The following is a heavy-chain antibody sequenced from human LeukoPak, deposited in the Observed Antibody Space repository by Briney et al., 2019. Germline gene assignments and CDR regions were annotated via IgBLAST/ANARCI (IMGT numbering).Heavy chain of an antibody. V-gene: IGHV4-39*07. J-gene: IGHJ4*02. Sequence: SETLSLTCTVSDGSISSSSYYWGWIRQPPGKGLEWIGSIYYSGSTNYNPSLKSRVTISVDTSKNQFSLKLSSVTAADTAVYYCARDRGGYSRDLDYWGQGTLVTVSS. CDR1: DGSISSSSYY. D-gene: IGHD4-11*01. CDR2: IYYSGST. CDR3: ARDRGGYSRDLDY.